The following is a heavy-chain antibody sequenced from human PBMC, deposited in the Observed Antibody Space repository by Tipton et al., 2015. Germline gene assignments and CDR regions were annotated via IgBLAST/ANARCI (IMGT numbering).Heavy chain of an antibody. Sequence: SLRLSCAASGFTFSSYAMSWVRQAPGKGLEWVSAISGSGGSTYYADSVKGRFTISRDNSKNTLYLQMNSLRAEDTAVYYCAKDPRDSGYFAPWGQGTLVTVSS. D-gene: IGHD5-12*01. CDR1: GFTFSSYA. J-gene: IGHJ5*02. CDR2: ISGSGGST. V-gene: IGHV3-23*01. CDR3: AKDPRDSGYFAP.